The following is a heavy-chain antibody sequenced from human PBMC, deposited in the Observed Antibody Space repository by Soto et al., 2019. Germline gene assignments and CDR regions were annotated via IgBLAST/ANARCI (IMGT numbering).Heavy chain of an antibody. Sequence: GGSLRLSCEASGFTLRNYAMTWIRQAPGKGLERVSLISANDVGTYYAESVKTRFTISTDQSRNTVYLQMDSLRADDTAIYYCAKAKNDYNWDNRPPFDYWGQGTLVTVSS. V-gene: IGHV3-23*01. J-gene: IGHJ4*02. CDR3: AKAKNDYNWDNRPPFDY. CDR1: GFTLRNYA. CDR2: ISANDVGT. D-gene: IGHD1-20*01.